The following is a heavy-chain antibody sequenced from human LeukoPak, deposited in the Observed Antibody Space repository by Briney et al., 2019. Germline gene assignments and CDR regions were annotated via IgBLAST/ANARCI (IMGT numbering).Heavy chain of an antibody. CDR1: GGSISSYY. Sequence: SETLYLTCTVSGGSISSYYWTWFRQPPGKGLEWIGYIYYSGSTNYNPSLKSRVTISVDRSKNQFSLKLSSVTAADTAVYYCASGRDGYNGAFDIWGQGTMVTVSS. CDR3: ASGRDGYNGAFDI. J-gene: IGHJ3*02. CDR2: IYYSGST. V-gene: IGHV4-59*12. D-gene: IGHD5-24*01.